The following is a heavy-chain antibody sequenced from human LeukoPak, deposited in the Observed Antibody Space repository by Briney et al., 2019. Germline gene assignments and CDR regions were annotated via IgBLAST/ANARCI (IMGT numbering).Heavy chain of an antibody. D-gene: IGHD2-15*01. CDR3: ARGSGGVVVVAATRLPGNWFDP. J-gene: IGHJ5*02. V-gene: IGHV4-34*01. CDR1: GGSFSGYY. Sequence: PSETLSLTCAVHGGSFSGYYWSWIRQPPGKGLEWIGEINHSGSTNYNPSLKSRVTISVDTSKNQFSLKLSSVTAADTAVYYCARGSGGVVVVAATRLPGNWFDPWGQGTLVTVSS. CDR2: INHSGST.